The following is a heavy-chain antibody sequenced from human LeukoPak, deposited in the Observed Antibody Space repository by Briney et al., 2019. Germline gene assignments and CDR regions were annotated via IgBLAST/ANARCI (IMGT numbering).Heavy chain of an antibody. CDR2: XIPMXXIT. Sequence: ASVKVSCKASGGTSISYAISXVRHXXGQXXXXXGXXIPMXXITNYAQKLQGKXTITAENTTTTAYMELSSLRSEDTAVYYSAREGVEGSYDYLSSDNWFDPWGQGTLVTVSS. J-gene: IGHJ5*02. D-gene: IGHD3-16*01. CDR3: AREGVEGSYDYLSSDNWFDP. CDR1: GGTSISYA. V-gene: IGHV1-69*04.